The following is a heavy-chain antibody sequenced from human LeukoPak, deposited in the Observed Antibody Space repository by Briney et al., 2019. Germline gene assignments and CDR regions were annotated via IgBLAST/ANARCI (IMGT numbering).Heavy chain of an antibody. V-gene: IGHV3-23*01. J-gene: IGHJ3*02. CDR3: AKELWERSGTFDI. D-gene: IGHD2-2*01. CDR1: GATFSNYW. Sequence: GGSLRLSCAASGATFSNYWMYWVHQAPGKGLEWVSGISGSGVTTYYADSVKGRFTISRDNSKNTLFLQMKSLRAEDTAVYYRAKELWERSGTFDIWGQGTMVTVSS. CDR2: ISGSGVTT.